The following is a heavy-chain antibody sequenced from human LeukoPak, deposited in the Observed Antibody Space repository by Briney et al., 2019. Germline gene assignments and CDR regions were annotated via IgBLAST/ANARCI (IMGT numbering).Heavy chain of an antibody. D-gene: IGHD6-13*01. CDR2: INHSGST. Sequence: ASKTLSLTCAVYGGSFSGYYWSWIRQPPGKGLEWIGEINHSGSTNYNPSLKSRVTISVDTSKNQSSLKLSSVTAADTAVYYCARGGSWYEGYYFDYWGQGTLVTVSS. CDR3: ARGGSWYEGYYFDY. V-gene: IGHV4-34*01. J-gene: IGHJ4*02. CDR1: GGSFSGYY.